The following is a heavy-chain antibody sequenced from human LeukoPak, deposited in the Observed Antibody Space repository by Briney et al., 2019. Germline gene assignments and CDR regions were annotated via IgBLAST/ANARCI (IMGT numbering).Heavy chain of an antibody. CDR3: ARGFYYDFWSGLDFDY. D-gene: IGHD3-3*01. V-gene: IGHV3-21*01. Sequence: GGSLRLSCAASGFTFSSYSMTWVRQAPGKGLEWVSSISSSSSYIYYADSVKGRFTISRDNAKNSLYLQMNSLRAEDTAVYYCARGFYYDFWSGLDFDYWGQGTLVTVSS. J-gene: IGHJ4*02. CDR1: GFTFSSYS. CDR2: ISSSSSYI.